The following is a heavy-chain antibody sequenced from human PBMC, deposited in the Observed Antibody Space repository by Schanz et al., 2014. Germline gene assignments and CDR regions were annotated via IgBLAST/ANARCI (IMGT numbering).Heavy chain of an antibody. CDR2: ITGSGSKT. J-gene: IGHJ3*01. CDR3: AKSVGGGLLLGSALDD. CDR1: EFSFSSFG. Sequence: VQLVESGGGVVQPGRSLRLSCAASEFSFSSFGMNWVRQAPGKGLEWVSAITGSGSKTYYADSVKGRFTIARDNSKNTVYLERNRVRVDDAAVYDCAKSVGGGLLLGSALDDWGQGTMVTVTS. D-gene: IGHD2-15*01. V-gene: IGHV3-23*04.